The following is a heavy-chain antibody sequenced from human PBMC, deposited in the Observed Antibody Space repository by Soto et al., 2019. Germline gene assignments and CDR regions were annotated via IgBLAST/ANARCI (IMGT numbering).Heavy chain of an antibody. J-gene: IGHJ5*02. Sequence: QLPLQESGSGLVKPSQTLSPTCAVSGGSISSGGYSWSWVRQPPGKGLEWIGYIYHSGSTYYNPSLKSRVTISVDRSKNQFSLKLSSVTAADTAVYYCARVPDRWGQGTLVTVSS. CDR2: IYHSGST. CDR3: ARVPDR. V-gene: IGHV4-30-2*01. CDR1: GGSISSGGYS. D-gene: IGHD2-2*01.